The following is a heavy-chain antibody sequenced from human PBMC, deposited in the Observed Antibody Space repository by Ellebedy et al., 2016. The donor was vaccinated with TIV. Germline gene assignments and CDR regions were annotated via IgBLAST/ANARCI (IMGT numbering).Heavy chain of an antibody. J-gene: IGHJ4*02. CDR1: GYTFTSYA. CDR2: INAGNGNT. V-gene: IGHV1-3*01. Sequence: AASVKVSCKALGYTFTSYAMHWVRQAPGQRLEWMGWINAGNGNTKYSQNFQGRVTITRDTSASTAYMELSSLRSEDTAVYYCARVSGSYYKSSSSAYFDYWGQGTLVSVSS. D-gene: IGHD1-26*01. CDR3: ARVSGSYYKSSSSAYFDY.